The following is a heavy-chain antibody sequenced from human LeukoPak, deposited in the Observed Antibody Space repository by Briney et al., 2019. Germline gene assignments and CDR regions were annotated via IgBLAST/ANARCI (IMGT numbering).Heavy chain of an antibody. CDR3: AKDRPAGRKTSGSFDY. J-gene: IGHJ4*02. D-gene: IGHD1-14*01. Sequence: GGSLRLSCAASGFTFSSYAMSWVRQAPGKGLEWVSAISGSGGSTYYADSVKGRFTISRDNSKNTLYLQMNSLRAEDTAVYYCAKDRPAGRKTSGSFDYWGQGTLVTVSS. V-gene: IGHV3-23*01. CDR1: GFTFSSYA. CDR2: ISGSGGST.